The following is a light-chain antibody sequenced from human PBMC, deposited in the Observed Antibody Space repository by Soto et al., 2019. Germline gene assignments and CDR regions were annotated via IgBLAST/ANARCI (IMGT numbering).Light chain of an antibody. CDR1: MRDVGAYNL. Sequence: QSALTQPASVSGSAGQSITISCSGTMRDVGAYNLVSWYQQHPGTAPKLMIYEVSNRPSGVSNRFSGSKSGNTASLTISGLQAEDEADYYCSSYTSSSTYVFGAGTKVTVL. V-gene: IGLV2-14*01. J-gene: IGLJ1*01. CDR3: SSYTSSSTYV. CDR2: EVS.